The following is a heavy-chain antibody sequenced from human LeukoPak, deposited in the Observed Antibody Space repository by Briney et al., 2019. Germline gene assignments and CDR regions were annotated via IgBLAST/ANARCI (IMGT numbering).Heavy chain of an antibody. CDR2: ISSSSSYI. D-gene: IGHD4-17*01. Sequence: PGGSLRLSCAASGFTSSTYSMNWVRQAPGKGLEWVSSISSSSSYIYYADSVKGRFTISRDNAKNSLYLQMNSLRAEDTAVYYCARDDYGDSRGFDYWGQGTLVTVSS. CDR3: ARDDYGDSRGFDY. J-gene: IGHJ4*02. CDR1: GFTSSTYS. V-gene: IGHV3-21*01.